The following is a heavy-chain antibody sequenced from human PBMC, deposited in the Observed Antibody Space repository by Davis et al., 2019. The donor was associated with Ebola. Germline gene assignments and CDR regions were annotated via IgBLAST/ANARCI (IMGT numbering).Heavy chain of an antibody. Sequence: AASVKVSCKASGYTFTSYAMHWVRQAPGQRLEWMGWINAGNGNTKYSQKFQGRVTITRDTSASTAYMELSSLRSEDTAVYYCASPQRIQLWLQFDHWGQGTLVTVSS. J-gene: IGHJ4*02. V-gene: IGHV1-3*01. CDR1: GYTFTSYA. D-gene: IGHD5-18*01. CDR3: ASPQRIQLWLQFDH. CDR2: INAGNGNT.